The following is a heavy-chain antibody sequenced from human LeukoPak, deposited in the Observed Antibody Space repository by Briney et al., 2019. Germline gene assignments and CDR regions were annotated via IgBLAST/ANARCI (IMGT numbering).Heavy chain of an antibody. CDR1: GFIFTSYW. CDR3: ARLLSSYGSGSYFDF. CDR2: IYPGDYDT. D-gene: IGHD3-10*01. V-gene: IGHV5-51*01. J-gene: IGHJ4*02. Sequence: GESLKISCKGSGFIFTSYWIGWVRQVPGKGLEWMGIIYPGDYDTRYSPSFQGQVTMSADKSISTAYLQWSSLEASDTAKYYCARLLSSYGSGSYFDFWGQGTLVTVSS.